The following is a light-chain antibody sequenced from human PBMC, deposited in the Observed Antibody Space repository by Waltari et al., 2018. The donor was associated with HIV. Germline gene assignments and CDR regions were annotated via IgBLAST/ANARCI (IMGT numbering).Light chain of an antibody. V-gene: IGLV3-1*01. J-gene: IGLJ2*01. Sequence: TQPPSVSVSSGQTASITCSGEKLADQFPCWYQKKPGQPPILLVSHNSRRPSGVPERFSASKSANTATLTIRGAQPLDESEYFCQAWDANRVIFGGGTTLTVL. CDR3: QAWDANRVI. CDR2: HNS. CDR1: KLADQF.